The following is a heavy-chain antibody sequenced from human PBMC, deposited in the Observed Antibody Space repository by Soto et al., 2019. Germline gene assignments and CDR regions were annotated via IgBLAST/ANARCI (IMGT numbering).Heavy chain of an antibody. J-gene: IGHJ6*02. D-gene: IGHD6-13*01. Sequence: ASVKFSCKASGYTFTSYGISWVRQAPGQGLEWMGWISAYNGNTNYAQKLQGRVTMTTDTSTSTAYMELRSLRSDDTAVHYCASTIAAAGADYYYGMDVWGQGTTVTVSS. CDR2: ISAYNGNT. CDR1: GYTFTSYG. V-gene: IGHV1-18*01. CDR3: ASTIAAAGADYYYGMDV.